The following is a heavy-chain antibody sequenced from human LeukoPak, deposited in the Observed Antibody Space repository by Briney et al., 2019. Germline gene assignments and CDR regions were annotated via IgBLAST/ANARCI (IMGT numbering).Heavy chain of an antibody. CDR2: ISGNGGST. D-gene: IGHD1-26*01. J-gene: IGHJ4*02. CDR1: GFTFSNYA. V-gene: IGHV3-23*01. Sequence: PGRSLRLSCAASGFTFSNYAMGWVRQAPGKGLEWVSAISGNGGSTHYADSVEGRFTISRDNSKNTLYLQMSSLRAEDTSVYYCAKTGGVGATRHFDYWGQGTLVTVSS. CDR3: AKTGGVGATRHFDY.